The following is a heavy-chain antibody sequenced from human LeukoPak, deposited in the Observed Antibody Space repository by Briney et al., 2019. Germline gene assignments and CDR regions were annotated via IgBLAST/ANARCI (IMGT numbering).Heavy chain of an antibody. CDR2: IRSKTNNYAT. CDR3: TRFYDTSLDF. D-gene: IGHD3-22*01. V-gene: IGHV3-73*01. J-gene: IGHJ4*02. Sequence: GGSLRLSCAASGFSFSGSAFPWVRQASGKGLEWVGRIRSKTNNYATAYAASVKGRFTVSRDDSKNTAFLQMNSLKTEDTAVYYCTRFYDTSLDFWGQGTLVTVSS. CDR1: GFSFSGSA.